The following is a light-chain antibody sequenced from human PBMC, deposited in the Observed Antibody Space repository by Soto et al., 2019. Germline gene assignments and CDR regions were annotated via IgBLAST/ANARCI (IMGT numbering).Light chain of an antibody. V-gene: IGKV1-5*01. CDR2: DAS. CDR1: QSISTW. Sequence: DIQMTQSPSTLSASIGDRVTITCRASQSISTWLAWYQQRPGKAPKLLIFDASSLESGVPSRFSGSGSGTDFTLTNSSLQPDDFSTYYCQQYNHYSGTFGQGTQVDIK. CDR3: QQYNHYSGT. J-gene: IGKJ1*01.